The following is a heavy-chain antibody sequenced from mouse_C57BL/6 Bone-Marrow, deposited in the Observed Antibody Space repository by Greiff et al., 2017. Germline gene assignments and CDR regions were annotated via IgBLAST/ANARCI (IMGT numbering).Heavy chain of an antibody. J-gene: IGHJ2*01. CDR1: GFTFSSYG. Sequence: ELKLVESGGDLVKPGGSLKLSCAASGFTFSSYGMSWVRQTPDKRLEWVATISSGGSYTYYPDSVKGRFTISRDNAKNTLYLQMSSLKSEDTAMYYCARQRGCYGYDGGYYFDYWGQGTTLTVSS. V-gene: IGHV5-6*01. CDR3: ARQRGCYGYDGGYYFDY. D-gene: IGHD2-2*01. CDR2: ISSGGSYT.